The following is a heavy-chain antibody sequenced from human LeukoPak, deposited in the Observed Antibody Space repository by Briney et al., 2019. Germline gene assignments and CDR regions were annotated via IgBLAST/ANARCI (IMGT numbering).Heavy chain of an antibody. Sequence: SETLSLTCTVSGGSISSYYWNWIRQPTGKGLEWIGRISYSGSTNYNPSLRSRVTISADTSKNQFSLRLSSLTAADTAVYYCARREVEMDYSASGNWLDPWGQGTLVTVSS. CDR1: GGSISSYY. CDR3: ARREVEMDYSASGNWLDP. D-gene: IGHD3-10*01. CDR2: ISYSGST. V-gene: IGHV4-59*08. J-gene: IGHJ5*02.